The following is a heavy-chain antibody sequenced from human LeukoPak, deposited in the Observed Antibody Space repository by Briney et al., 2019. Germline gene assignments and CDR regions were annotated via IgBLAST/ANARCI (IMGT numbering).Heavy chain of an antibody. CDR3: ARFVVDYYYYGMDV. D-gene: IGHD3-22*01. Sequence: SSETLSLTCTVSGGSISSYYWSWIRQPPGKGLEWIGYIYYSGSTNYNPSLKSRVTISVDTSKNQFSLKLSSVTAADTAVYYCARFVVDYYYYGMDVWAQGTTVTVSS. CDR1: GGSISSYY. V-gene: IGHV4-59*08. J-gene: IGHJ6*02. CDR2: IYYSGST.